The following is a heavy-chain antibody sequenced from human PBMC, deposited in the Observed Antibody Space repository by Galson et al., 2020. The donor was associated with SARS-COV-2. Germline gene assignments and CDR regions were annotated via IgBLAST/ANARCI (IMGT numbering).Heavy chain of an antibody. D-gene: IGHD3-22*01. CDR2: ITGDGRRR. Sequence: GGSLRLSCAASGFPFNKYWLHWVRQAPEKALVWVSRITGDGRRRTYADPVKGRFTISRDSAKNTVSLQMNSLRAEDTAVYYCATQEFYYGSSGYEESDYGMDVWGQGTTVTVSS. J-gene: IGHJ6*02. CDR1: GFPFNKYW. V-gene: IGHV3-74*01. CDR3: ATQEFYYGSSGYEESDYGMDV.